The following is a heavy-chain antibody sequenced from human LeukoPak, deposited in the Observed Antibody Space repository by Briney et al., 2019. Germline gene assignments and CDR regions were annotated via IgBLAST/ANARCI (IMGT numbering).Heavy chain of an antibody. CDR2: INPSGST. CDR1: GGSFSGYY. J-gene: IGHJ6*03. V-gene: IGHV4-34*01. CDR3: ARGRQEISMILVVRTGVSYYLDV. Sequence: PSETLSLTCAVYGGSFSGYYWTWIRQSPGKGLEWIGEINPSGSTYYNPSLKSRLTISRDTSKNQISLRLSSVTAADTAVYYCARGRQEISMILVVRTGVSYYLDVWGKGTTVTIS. D-gene: IGHD3-22*01.